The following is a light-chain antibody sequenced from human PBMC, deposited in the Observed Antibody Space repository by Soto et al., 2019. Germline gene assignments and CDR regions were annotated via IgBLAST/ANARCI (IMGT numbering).Light chain of an antibody. Sequence: DIQMTQSPSSLSASVGDRDTITCRASQSISKYLNWYQQKLGKAPKLLIYAASSLQSGVPSRFSGSGSGTDFTFTISSLQPEDIATYYCQQYDNFPRAINFGQGTRLEIK. CDR2: AAS. CDR3: QQYDNFPRAIN. J-gene: IGKJ5*01. V-gene: IGKV1-33*01. CDR1: QSISKY.